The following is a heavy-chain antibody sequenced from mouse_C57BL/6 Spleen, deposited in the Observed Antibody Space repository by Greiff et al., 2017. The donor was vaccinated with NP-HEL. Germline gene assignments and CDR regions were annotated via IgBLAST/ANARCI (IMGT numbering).Heavy chain of an antibody. Sequence: QVQLQQPGAELVKPGASVKMSCKASGYTFTSYWITWVKQRPGQGLEWIGDIYPGSGSTNYNEKFKSKATLTVDTSSSTAYMQLSSLTSEDSAVYYGARGEVTTLGGYFDYWGQGTTLTVSS. CDR1: GYTFTSYW. J-gene: IGHJ2*01. CDR3: ARGEVTTLGGYFDY. V-gene: IGHV1-55*01. D-gene: IGHD2-2*01. CDR2: IYPGSGST.